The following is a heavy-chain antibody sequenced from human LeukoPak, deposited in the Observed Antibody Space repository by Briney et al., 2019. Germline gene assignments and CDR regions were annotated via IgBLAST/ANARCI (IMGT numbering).Heavy chain of an antibody. CDR1: GYTFPSYS. V-gene: IGHV3-21*05. CDR3: VSGRRGRDDYFDY. J-gene: IGHJ4*02. Sequence: PGGSLRLSCAASGYTFPSYSLNWVRQSPGKGLEWISYGGTGGDDIYYADSVTGRFTISRYNAEKSVYLQMNSLRVEDTAVYYCVSGRRGRDDYFDYWGQGTEVTVSS. D-gene: IGHD3-10*01. CDR2: GGTGGDDI.